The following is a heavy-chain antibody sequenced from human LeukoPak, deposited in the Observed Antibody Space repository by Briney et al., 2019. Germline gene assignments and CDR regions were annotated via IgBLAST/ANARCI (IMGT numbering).Heavy chain of an antibody. D-gene: IGHD3-3*01. J-gene: IGHJ4*02. V-gene: IGHV3-23*01. Sequence: GGTLRLSCAASGFTFSNYGLSWVRQAPGKGLEWVSGITGSGGSTYYADSVKGRFTISRDNSKNTLYLQMNSLRAEDTAVYYCARDRGYFWSGYYDYWGQGTLVTVSS. CDR1: GFTFSNYG. CDR3: ARDRGYFWSGYYDY. CDR2: ITGSGGST.